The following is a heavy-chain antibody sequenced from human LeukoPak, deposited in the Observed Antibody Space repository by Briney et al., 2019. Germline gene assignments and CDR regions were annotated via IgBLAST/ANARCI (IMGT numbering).Heavy chain of an antibody. CDR3: ARGDLPAGWFDP. V-gene: IGHV4-38-2*01. J-gene: IGHJ5*02. Sequence: SETLSLTCAVSGYSICSGYYWGWIRQPPGKGLEWIGSIYHSGSTHYNPSLKSPVTISVDTSKNQFSLKLTSMTAADTAVYYCARGDLPAGWFDPWGQGTLVTVSS. CDR2: IYHSGST. CDR1: GYSICSGYY. D-gene: IGHD5/OR15-5a*01.